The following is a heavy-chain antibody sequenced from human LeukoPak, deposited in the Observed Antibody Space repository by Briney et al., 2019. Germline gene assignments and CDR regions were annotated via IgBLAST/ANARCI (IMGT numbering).Heavy chain of an antibody. CDR3: ARGPRNAMVRGVTQTLVY. J-gene: IGHJ4*02. Sequence: ASVKVSCKTSGFTFTGYYIHWVRQAPGQGPEWMVWINPNTGDTNYAQTIEGRVTMARDTSISTGYMELSSLRSDDTAVYYCARGPRNAMVRGVTQTLVYWGQGTLVTVSS. CDR2: INPNTGDT. V-gene: IGHV1-2*02. D-gene: IGHD3-10*01. CDR1: GFTFTGYY.